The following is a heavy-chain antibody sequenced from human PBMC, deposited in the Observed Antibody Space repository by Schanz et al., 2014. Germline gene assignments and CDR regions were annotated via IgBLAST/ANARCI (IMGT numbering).Heavy chain of an antibody. CDR3: ARDGHSSIWDSYYFYGLDV. V-gene: IGHV1-2*06. D-gene: IGHD6-13*01. J-gene: IGHJ6*02. Sequence: QVKLVQSGAEVKKPGASVKVSCKASGYTFTNHYLHWVRQAPGQGLEWMGRINPNSGGTNYAENFQGRVTMTRDTSTSTVYMELSRLTSDDTALYYCARDGHSSIWDSYYFYGLDVWGQGTTVTVSS. CDR1: GYTFTNHY. CDR2: INPNSGGT.